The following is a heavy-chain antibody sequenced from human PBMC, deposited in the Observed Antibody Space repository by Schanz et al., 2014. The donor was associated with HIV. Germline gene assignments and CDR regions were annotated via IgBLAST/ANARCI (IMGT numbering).Heavy chain of an antibody. CDR2: IIPIFGTA. D-gene: IGHD2-15*01. V-gene: IGHV1-69*13. Sequence: QVQLVQSGPEVKKPGASVTVSCKASGGSFSSYAINWVRQAPGQGLEWMGGIIPIFGTANYAQKFQGRVTITADESTSTAYMELSSLGSEDTAMYYCARGNLAWCGGGSCYTRFQFFQVWGQGTLITVSS. CDR1: GGSFSSYA. J-gene: IGHJ1*01. CDR3: ARGNLAWCGGGSCYTRFQFFQV.